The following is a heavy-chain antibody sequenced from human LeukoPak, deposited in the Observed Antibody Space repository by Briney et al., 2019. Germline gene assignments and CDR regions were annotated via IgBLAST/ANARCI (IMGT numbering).Heavy chain of an antibody. Sequence: PGESLRLSCAASGFTFSSYWMSWVRQAPGKGLEWVGNIKDDGSAKYYVDSVKGRFTISRDNAKNSLFLQMNNLRAEDTAVYYCARDNPGYGAYESWGQGTRVTVSS. J-gene: IGHJ5*02. CDR3: ARDNPGYGAYES. CDR1: GFTFSSYW. CDR2: IKDDGSAK. V-gene: IGHV3-7*01. D-gene: IGHD4/OR15-4a*01.